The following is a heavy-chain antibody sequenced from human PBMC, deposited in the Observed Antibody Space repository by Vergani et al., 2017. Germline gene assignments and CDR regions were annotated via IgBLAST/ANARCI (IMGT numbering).Heavy chain of an antibody. J-gene: IGHJ3*02. CDR2: ISSSSSTI. CDR1: GFTFSSYN. D-gene: IGHD3-10*01. CDR3: ARDWRFGEGDAFDI. V-gene: IGHV3-48*01. Sequence: EVQLVESGGGLVQPGGSLRLSCAASGFTFSSYNMNWVRQAPGKGLEWVSYISSSSSTIYYADSVKGRFTISRDNAKNSLYRQMNSLRAEDTAVYYCARDWRFGEGDAFDIWGQGTMVTVSS.